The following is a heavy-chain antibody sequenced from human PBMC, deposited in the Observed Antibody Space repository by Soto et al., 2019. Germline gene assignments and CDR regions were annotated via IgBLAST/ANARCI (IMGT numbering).Heavy chain of an antibody. CDR3: ARASAAVSGHFDY. CDR1: GFTYSSFT. D-gene: IGHD6-19*01. CDR2: ISYDGSNK. V-gene: IGHV3-30-3*01. Sequence: QVQLVESGGSVVQPGGSLRLSCAASGFTYSSFTVHWVRQAPGKGLEWVSTISYDGSNKYYADPVKGRLTISRDNSKNKLYLQMNSLAAEDTAVYYCARASAAVSGHFDYWGQGTLVTVSS. J-gene: IGHJ4*02.